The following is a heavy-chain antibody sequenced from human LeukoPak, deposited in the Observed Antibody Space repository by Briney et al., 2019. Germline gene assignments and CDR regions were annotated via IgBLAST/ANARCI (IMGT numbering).Heavy chain of an antibody. Sequence: GGSLRLSCAASGFTFSKYWMTWVRQAPGKGLQWVAHIKEDGSEKYYVDSVKGRFSISRDNAKTSVYLQMNGLRDEDTAVYYCATWSSGWEFDYWGQGTLVSVSS. J-gene: IGHJ4*02. CDR3: ATWSSGWEFDY. D-gene: IGHD6-19*01. CDR1: GFTFSKYW. V-gene: IGHV3-7*05. CDR2: IKEDGSEK.